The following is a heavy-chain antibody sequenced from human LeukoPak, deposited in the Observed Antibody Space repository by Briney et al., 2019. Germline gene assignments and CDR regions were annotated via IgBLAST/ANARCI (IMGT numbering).Heavy chain of an antibody. V-gene: IGHV1-18*01. D-gene: IGHD3-10*01. CDR2: ISAYNGNT. J-gene: IGHJ6*02. CDR1: GYTFTSYG. CDR3: ARDPGVEYYYGMDV. Sequence: GASVKVSCKASGYTFTSYGISWVRQAPGQGLEWMGWISAYNGNTNYPQKLQGRVTMTTDTSTSTAYMELRSLRSDDTAVYYCARDPGVEYYYGMDVWGQGTTVTVSS.